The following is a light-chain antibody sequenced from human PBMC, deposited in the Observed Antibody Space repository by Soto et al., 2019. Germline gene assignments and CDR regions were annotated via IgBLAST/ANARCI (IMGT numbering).Light chain of an antibody. Sequence: QSALTQPASVSGSPGQSITISCTGTSHDIGGYDFVSWYQQYPGRAPKLMIYEVNNRPSGVSHRFSGSKSGNTASLTFSGLQPEDEADYYCSSYASSGAVVFGGGTKLTVL. J-gene: IGLJ3*02. CDR2: EVN. CDR3: SSYASSGAVV. CDR1: SHDIGGYDF. V-gene: IGLV2-14*01.